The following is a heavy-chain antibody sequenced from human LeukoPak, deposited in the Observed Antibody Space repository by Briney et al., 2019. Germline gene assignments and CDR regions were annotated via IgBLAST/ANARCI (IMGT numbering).Heavy chain of an antibody. CDR1: GFTFSNAW. D-gene: IGHD3-10*01. CDR2: IKPNSDDGAT. Sequence: GGSLRLSCAASGFTFSNAWMNWVRQSPGKGLEWVGRIKPNSDDGATDYAAPVKGRITISRDDSKNTLFLQMNSLKNEDTAVYYCTTYTFGSPYWGQGTLVTVSS. J-gene: IGHJ4*02. CDR3: TTYTFGSPY. V-gene: IGHV3-15*07.